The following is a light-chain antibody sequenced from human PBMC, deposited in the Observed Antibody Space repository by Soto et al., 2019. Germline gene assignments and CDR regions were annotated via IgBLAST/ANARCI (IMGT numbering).Light chain of an antibody. J-gene: IGLJ2*01. V-gene: IGLV1-44*01. CDR2: SNS. Sequence: QSVLTQPPSVSETPGQRVVLSCSGSTSNIGSNTVNWYQQLPGTAPKAVIYSNSLRPSGVPDRFSSSKSGTSASLAISGLQSEDEADYYCAAWDDNLEGVLFGGGTKLTVL. CDR3: AAWDDNLEGVL. CDR1: TSNIGSNT.